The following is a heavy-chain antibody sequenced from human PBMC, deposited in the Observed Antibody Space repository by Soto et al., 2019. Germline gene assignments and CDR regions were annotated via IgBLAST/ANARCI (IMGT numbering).Heavy chain of an antibody. D-gene: IGHD2-2*01. V-gene: IGHV3-30-3*01. CDR3: ASVVPADLDY. Sequence: QVRLVESGGGVVQPGRSLRLSCAASGFTFTNYAMHWVRQAPGKGLEWVAVISYDGSIKYFADSVKGRFTISRDNSLNTLFLQMNSLRAEDTAVDYCASVVPADLDYWGQGTLVTVSS. CDR1: GFTFTNYA. J-gene: IGHJ4*02. CDR2: ISYDGSIK.